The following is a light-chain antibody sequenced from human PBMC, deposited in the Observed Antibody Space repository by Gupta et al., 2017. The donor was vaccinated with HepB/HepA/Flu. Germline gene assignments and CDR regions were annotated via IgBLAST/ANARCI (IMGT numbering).Light chain of an antibody. V-gene: IGLV3-1*01. CDR2: HDS. CDR1: KLGNKV. J-gene: IGLJ2*01. CDR3: QACDTSAV. Sequence: SYDPTQPPLVAVSPRKTASITCSSNKLGNKVISWYQQKPGQSPVLVIYHDSKRPSGTPERFSGSNSGNTATLTISGTQAMDEDDYYCQACDTSAVFGGGTKLTVL.